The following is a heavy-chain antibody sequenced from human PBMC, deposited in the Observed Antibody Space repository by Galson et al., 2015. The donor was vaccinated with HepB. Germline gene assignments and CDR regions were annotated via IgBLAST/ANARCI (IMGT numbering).Heavy chain of an antibody. CDR3: ARGWVDTAMVTSAFDI. J-gene: IGHJ3*02. V-gene: IGHV1-18*04. D-gene: IGHD5-18*01. CDR2: ISAYNGNT. Sequence: SVKVSCKASGYTFTSCGISWVRQAPGQGLEWMGWISAYNGNTNYAQKLQGRVTMTTDTSTSTAYMELRSLRSDDTAVYYCARGWVDTAMVTSAFDIWGQGTMVTVSS. CDR1: GYTFTSCG.